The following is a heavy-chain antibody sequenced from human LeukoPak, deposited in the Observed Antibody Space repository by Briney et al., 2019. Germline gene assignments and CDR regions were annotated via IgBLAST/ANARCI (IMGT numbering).Heavy chain of an antibody. D-gene: IGHD3-3*01. CDR2: IKQDGSEK. CDR3: ARVPGISGFSGEWLSPTPYYYYYGMDV. CDR1: GFTFSSYW. J-gene: IGHJ6*02. V-gene: IGHV3-7*03. Sequence: PGGSLRLSCAASGFTFSSYWMSWVRRAPGKGLEWVANIKQDGSEKYYVDSVKGRFTISRDNAKNSLYLQMNSLRAEDTAVYYCARVPGISGFSGEWLSPTPYYYYYGMDVWGQGTTVTVSS.